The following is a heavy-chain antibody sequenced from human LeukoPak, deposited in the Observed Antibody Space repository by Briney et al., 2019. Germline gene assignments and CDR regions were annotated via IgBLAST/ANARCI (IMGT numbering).Heavy chain of an antibody. CDR1: GFTFSSYE. J-gene: IGHJ3*02. CDR2: MSYDGSSR. CDR3: ARSEFEAFDM. V-gene: IGHV3-30-3*01. D-gene: IGHD3-10*01. Sequence: GGSLRLSCAPSGFTFSSYEMHWVRQAPGNGLEWVAVMSYDGSSRYYADSVKGRLTISRDNAKNSLYLQMTSLRAEDTAVYYCARSEFEAFDMWGQGTMVTVSS.